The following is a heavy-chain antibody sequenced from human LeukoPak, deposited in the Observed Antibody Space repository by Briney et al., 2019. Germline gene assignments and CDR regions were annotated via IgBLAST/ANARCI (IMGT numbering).Heavy chain of an antibody. Sequence: ASVKVSCKASGYTFTSYYMHWVRQAPGQGLEWMGIINPSGGSTSYAQKFQGRVTMTRDTSTSTAYMELSSLRSEDTAVYYCAHGNHGDYPHNWFDPWGQGTLVTVSS. CDR2: INPSGGST. D-gene: IGHD4-17*01. CDR3: AHGNHGDYPHNWFDP. CDR1: GYTFTSYY. V-gene: IGHV1-46*01. J-gene: IGHJ5*02.